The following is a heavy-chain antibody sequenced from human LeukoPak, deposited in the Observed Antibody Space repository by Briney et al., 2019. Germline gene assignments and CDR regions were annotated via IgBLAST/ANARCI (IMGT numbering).Heavy chain of an antibody. CDR2: IYHSGTT. J-gene: IGHJ4*02. V-gene: IGHV4-4*02. D-gene: IGHD6-13*01. CDR1: GGSISSSHW. Sequence: SETLSLTCAVSGGSISSSHWCSWVRQPPGKGLEWIGEIYHSGTTNYNPSLKSRVTMSVATSKNQFSLKLTSVTAADTAVYYCARHALYSSSWYFFDHWGQGTLVTVSS. CDR3: ARHALYSSSWYFFDH.